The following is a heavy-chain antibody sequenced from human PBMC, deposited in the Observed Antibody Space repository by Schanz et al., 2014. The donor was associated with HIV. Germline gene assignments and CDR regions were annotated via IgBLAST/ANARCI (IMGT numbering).Heavy chain of an antibody. CDR1: GFTFTDYY. V-gene: IGHV1-2*02. J-gene: IGHJ6*02. CDR3: ARASGYTRPSYRYGMDV. Sequence: QVQLVQSGAEVKKPGASVKVSCKASGFTFTDYYLHWVRQAPGQGLEWMGWINANSGGTNFGQKFQGRVTMTRDTSINTGYMELSRLRSDDTAVYYCARASGYTRPSYRYGMDVWGQGTTVTVSS. CDR2: INANSGGT. D-gene: IGHD1-26*01.